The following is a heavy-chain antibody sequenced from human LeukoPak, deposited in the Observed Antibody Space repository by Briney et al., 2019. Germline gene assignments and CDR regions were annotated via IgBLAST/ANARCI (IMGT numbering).Heavy chain of an antibody. Sequence: GGSLRLSCAASGFTFSSYSMNWVRQAPGKGLEWVSYISSSSSTIYYADSVKGRFTISRDNAKNSLYLQMNSLRAEDTAVYYCARGTSIVGANDAFDIWGQGTMVTVSS. J-gene: IGHJ3*02. CDR3: ARGTSIVGANDAFDI. D-gene: IGHD1-26*01. V-gene: IGHV3-48*04. CDR1: GFTFSSYS. CDR2: ISSSSSTI.